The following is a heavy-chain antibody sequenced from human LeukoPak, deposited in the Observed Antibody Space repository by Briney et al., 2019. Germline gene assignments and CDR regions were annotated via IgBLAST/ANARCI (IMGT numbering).Heavy chain of an antibody. J-gene: IGHJ6*03. Sequence: PGGSLRLSCAASGFTVSSNYMSWVRQAPGKGLEWVSVIYSGGSTYYADSVKGRFTISRDNSKNTLYLQMNSLRAEDTAVYYCARVGSGETESPVDTDGDYDYYYYMDVWGKGTTVTVSS. V-gene: IGHV3-53*01. CDR1: GFTVSSNY. CDR3: ARVGSGETESPVDTDGDYDYYYYMDV. CDR2: IYSGGST. D-gene: IGHD5-18*01.